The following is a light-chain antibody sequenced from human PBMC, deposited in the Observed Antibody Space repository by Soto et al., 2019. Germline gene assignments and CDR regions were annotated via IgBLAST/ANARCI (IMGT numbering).Light chain of an antibody. CDR3: QQYASSPLT. V-gene: IGKV3-20*01. Sequence: EIVLTQSPGTLSLSPGERATISYRASQTVGNNYLAWYQQKPGQTPRLLIHGASNRATGIPDRISGSGSGTDFTLSISRLEPEDFAVYYCQQYASSPLTFGGGTKVEIK. CDR2: GAS. CDR1: QTVGNNY. J-gene: IGKJ4*01.